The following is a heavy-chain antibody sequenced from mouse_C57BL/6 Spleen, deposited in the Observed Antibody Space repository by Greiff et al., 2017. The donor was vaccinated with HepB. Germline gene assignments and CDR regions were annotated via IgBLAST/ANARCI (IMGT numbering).Heavy chain of an antibody. Sequence: VQLQQSGAELVRPGASVTLSCKASGYTFTDYEMHWVKQTPVHGLEWIGAIYPETGGTAYNQKFKGKAILTADKSSSTAYMELRSLTSDDSTVYYCTKRNYSYAMDYWGQGTSVTVSS. J-gene: IGHJ4*01. CDR2: IYPETGGT. V-gene: IGHV1-15*01. CDR1: GYTFTDYE. CDR3: TKRNYSYAMDY.